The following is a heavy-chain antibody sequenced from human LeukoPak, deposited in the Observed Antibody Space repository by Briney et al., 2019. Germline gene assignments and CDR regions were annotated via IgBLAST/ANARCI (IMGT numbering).Heavy chain of an antibody. CDR1: GGSISSYY. V-gene: IGHV4-59*01. Sequence: PSETLSLTCTVSGGSISSYYWSWIRQPPGKGLEWIGYIYYSGSTNYNPSLKSRVTISVDTSKNQFSLKLSSVTAADTAVYYCARFSFTYYYGSGSFDYWGQGTLVTVSS. CDR2: IYYSGST. D-gene: IGHD3-10*01. J-gene: IGHJ4*02. CDR3: ARFSFTYYYGSGSFDY.